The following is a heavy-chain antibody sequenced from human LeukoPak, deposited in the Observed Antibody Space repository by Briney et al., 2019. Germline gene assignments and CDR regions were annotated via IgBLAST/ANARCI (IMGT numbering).Heavy chain of an antibody. Sequence: PSETLSLTCTVSGDAISTYYWNWIRQTPGKGLEWVGHIANGRTDYNPSLKSRAVISVDTSKNQISPRLTSVTAADTAVYYCARDKAHSYGYYFDPWGQGTQVLVSS. D-gene: IGHD3-10*01. CDR3: ARDKAHSYGYYFDP. J-gene: IGHJ4*02. CDR1: GDAISTYY. V-gene: IGHV4-4*08. CDR2: IANGRT.